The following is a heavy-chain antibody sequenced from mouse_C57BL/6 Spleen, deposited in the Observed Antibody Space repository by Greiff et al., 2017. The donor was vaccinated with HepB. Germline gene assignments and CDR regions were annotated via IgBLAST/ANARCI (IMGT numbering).Heavy chain of an antibody. CDR3: ARPAGTGAWFAY. Sequence: QVQLQQPGAELVKPGASVKLSCKASGYTFTSYWMQWVKQRPGQGLEWIGEIDPSDSYTNYNQKFKGKATLTVDTSSSTAYMQLSSLTSEDSAVYYCARPAGTGAWFAYWGQGTLVTVSA. D-gene: IGHD4-1*01. CDR2: IDPSDSYT. J-gene: IGHJ3*01. V-gene: IGHV1-50*01. CDR1: GYTFTSYW.